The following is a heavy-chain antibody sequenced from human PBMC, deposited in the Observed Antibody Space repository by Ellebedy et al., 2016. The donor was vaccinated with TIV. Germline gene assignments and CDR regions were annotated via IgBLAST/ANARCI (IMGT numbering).Heavy chain of an antibody. CDR2: IYYSGST. Sequence: SETLSLTCAVSGGSISSGSYSWSWIRQPPGKGLEWIGYIYYSGSTNYNPSLKSRLTISVDTSKNQFSLKLSSVTAADTAVYYCARTYYDFWSGFSAPYYFDYWGQGTLVTVSS. D-gene: IGHD3-3*01. V-gene: IGHV4-61*01. J-gene: IGHJ4*02. CDR3: ARTYYDFWSGFSAPYYFDY. CDR1: GGSISSGSYS.